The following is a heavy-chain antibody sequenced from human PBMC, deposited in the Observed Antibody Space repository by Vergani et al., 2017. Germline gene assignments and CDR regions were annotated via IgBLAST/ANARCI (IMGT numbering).Heavy chain of an antibody. CDR3: ARPHGDILPPDPRRRDY. V-gene: IGHV1-46*03. J-gene: IGHJ4*02. Sequence: QVLLVQSGAEVKKPGASVRVSCKTSGYTFTNYYIHWVRQAPGQGLEWMGIINPSGGSTTYAQQFQGRLTMTRDTSTSTVYMDLSNLRSEDTAVYYCARPHGDILPPDPRRRDYWGQGTVVTVSS. CDR1: GYTFTNYY. CDR2: INPSGGST.